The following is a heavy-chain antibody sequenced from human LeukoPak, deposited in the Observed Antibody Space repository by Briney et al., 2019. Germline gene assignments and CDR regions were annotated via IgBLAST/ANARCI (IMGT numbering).Heavy chain of an antibody. J-gene: IGHJ4*02. CDR2: ISYDGNNK. CDR1: GFTFGTYA. CDR3: GRAPPRRAYFDY. Sequence: PGGSLRLSCAASGFTFGTYAMHWVRQAPGKGLEWVAVISYDGNNKYYADSVKGRLTISRDNSKNTLYLQMNSLKPEDTAVYYCGRAPPRRAYFDYWGQGTLVTVSS. V-gene: IGHV3-30-3*01. D-gene: IGHD5-24*01.